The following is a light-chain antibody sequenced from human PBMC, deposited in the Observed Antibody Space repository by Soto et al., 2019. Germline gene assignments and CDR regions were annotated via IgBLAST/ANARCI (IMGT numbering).Light chain of an antibody. CDR3: CSYAGTYTWV. V-gene: IGLV2-11*01. Sequence: QSALTQPRSVSGSPGQSVTISCTGTSSDVGGYNYVSWYQQHPGKAPKLMMYDVSQRPSGVPNRFSGSKSDNTASLTISGLQAEDEADYYCCSYAGTYTWVFGGGTKLTVL. CDR2: DVS. J-gene: IGLJ3*02. CDR1: SSDVGGYNY.